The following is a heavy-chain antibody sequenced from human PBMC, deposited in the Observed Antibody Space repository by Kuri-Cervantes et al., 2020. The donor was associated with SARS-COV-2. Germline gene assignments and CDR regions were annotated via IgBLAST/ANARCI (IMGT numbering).Heavy chain of an antibody. D-gene: IGHD3-16*02. V-gene: IGHV3-15*01. CDR1: GFTFSNAW. CDR3: TTDRIYDYVWGSYRIFDY. J-gene: IGHJ4*02. CDR2: IKSKTDGGTT. Sequence: GGSLRLSCAASGFTFSNAWMSWVRQAPGKGLEWVGRIKSKTDGGTTDYAAPVKGRFTISRDDSKNTLYLQMNSLKTEDTAVYYCTTDRIYDYVWGSYRIFDYWGQGTLVTFSS.